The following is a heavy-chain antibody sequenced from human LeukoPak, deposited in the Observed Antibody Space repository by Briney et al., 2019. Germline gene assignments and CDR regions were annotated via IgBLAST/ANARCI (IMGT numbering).Heavy chain of an antibody. CDR3: ERDLLQRFDY. Sequence: PGGSLRLSCAASGFTFSSYGMHWVRQAPGKRLEWVAVIWYDGSNKYYADSVKGRFTISRDNSKNTLYLQMNSLRAEDTAVYYCERDLLQRFDYWGQGTLVTVSS. CDR2: IWYDGSNK. V-gene: IGHV3-33*08. CDR1: GFTFSSYG. D-gene: IGHD1-1*01. J-gene: IGHJ4*02.